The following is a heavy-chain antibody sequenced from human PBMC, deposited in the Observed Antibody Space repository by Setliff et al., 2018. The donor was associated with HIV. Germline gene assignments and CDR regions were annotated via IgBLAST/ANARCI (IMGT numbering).Heavy chain of an antibody. CDR3: ARYNFRRGYWDYFDY. V-gene: IGHV2-70*04. CDR2: IDWDDDD. CDR1: GFSLSASSFR. J-gene: IGHJ4*02. Sequence: SGPTLVNPTETLTLTCTFSGFSLSASSFRMAWIRQSPGKALEWLSRIDWDDDDFYSASLRPRLTISRDDSKNQVVLTMTNMDPLDTATYFCARYNFRRGYWDYFDYWGQGTQVTVSS. D-gene: IGHD3-3*01.